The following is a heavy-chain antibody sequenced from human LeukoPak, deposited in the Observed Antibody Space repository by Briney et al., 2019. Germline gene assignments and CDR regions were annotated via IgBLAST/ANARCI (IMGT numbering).Heavy chain of an antibody. V-gene: IGHV1-46*01. CDR3: ARGEYAFDI. J-gene: IGHJ3*02. Sequence: ASVKVSCKTSGYSFTNYYMHWVRQAPGQGHEWMGIINPSGGSTNYAQKFQGRVTMTRDTSTSTVYMQLSSLRSEDTAVYYCARGEYAFDIWGQGTKVTVSS. CDR2: INPSGGST. CDR1: GYSFTNYY. D-gene: IGHD3-10*01.